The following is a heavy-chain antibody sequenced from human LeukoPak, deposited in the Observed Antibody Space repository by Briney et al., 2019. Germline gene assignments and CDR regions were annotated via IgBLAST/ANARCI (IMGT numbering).Heavy chain of an antibody. J-gene: IGHJ4*02. D-gene: IGHD1-26*01. CDR2: IRSKAYGGTT. CDR3: AKLWRGSHPRYFDH. CDR1: GFTFGDCA. Sequence: GGSLRLSCTASGFTFGDCAMSWFRQAPGKGLEWVGFIRSKAYGGTTEYAASVKGRFTISRDDSKSIAYLQMNSLRAEDTAVYYCAKLWRGSHPRYFDHWGQGTLVTVSS. V-gene: IGHV3-49*03.